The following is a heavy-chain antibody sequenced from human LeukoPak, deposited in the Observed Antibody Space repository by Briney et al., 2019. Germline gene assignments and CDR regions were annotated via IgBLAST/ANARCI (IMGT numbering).Heavy chain of an antibody. CDR2: IKQDGGEK. Sequence: GGSLRLSCAASGFTFNKYWMSWVRQVPGKGLEWVANIKQDGGEKYYVDSVKGRFTVSRDNAKNSLYLQMSSLRAEDTAVYYCARHFRSRGWYFDPWGQGTLVTVSS. D-gene: IGHD6-19*01. J-gene: IGHJ5*02. CDR3: ARHFRSRGWYFDP. V-gene: IGHV3-7*01. CDR1: GFTFNKYW.